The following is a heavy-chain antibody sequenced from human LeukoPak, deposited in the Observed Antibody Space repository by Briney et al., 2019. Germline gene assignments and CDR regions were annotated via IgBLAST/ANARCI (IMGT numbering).Heavy chain of an antibody. V-gene: IGHV4-30-2*01. Sequence: SETLSLTCAVSGGSSSSGGCSWSWIRQPPGKGLEWIGYIYHSGSTYYNPSLKSRVTISVDRSKNQFSLKLSSVSAADTAVYYCARHRGKDAFDIWGQGTMVTVSS. CDR3: ARHRGKDAFDI. J-gene: IGHJ3*02. CDR2: IYHSGST. CDR1: GGSSSSGGCS.